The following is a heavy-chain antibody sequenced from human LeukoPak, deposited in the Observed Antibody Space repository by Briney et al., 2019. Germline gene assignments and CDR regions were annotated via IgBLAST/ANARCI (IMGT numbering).Heavy chain of an antibody. CDR2: INPNSGGT. V-gene: IGHV1-2*04. CDR3: ARDVTSTPNWEFDY. CDR1: GYTFADYF. J-gene: IGHJ4*02. Sequence: GASVKVSCKGFGYTFADYFIHWVRQAPGQGLGWMGRINPNSGGTEYAPKFQGWVTMTRDTSISTAYVEVSRLISDDTAVYYCARDVTSTPNWEFDYWGQGTLVIVSS. D-gene: IGHD1-26*01.